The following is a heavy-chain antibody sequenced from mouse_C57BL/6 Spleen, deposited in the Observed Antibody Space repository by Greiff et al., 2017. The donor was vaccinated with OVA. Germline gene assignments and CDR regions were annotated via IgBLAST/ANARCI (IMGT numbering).Heavy chain of an antibody. J-gene: IGHJ2*01. V-gene: IGHV5-16*01. Sequence: EVKVVESEGGLVQPGSSMKLSCTASGFTFSDYYMAWVRQVPEKGLEWVANINYDGSSTYYLDSLKSRFIISRDNAKNILYLQMSSLKSEDTATYYCARDGGYDGFDYWGQGTTLTVSS. CDR2: INYDGSST. D-gene: IGHD2-2*01. CDR3: ARDGGYDGFDY. CDR1: GFTFSDYY.